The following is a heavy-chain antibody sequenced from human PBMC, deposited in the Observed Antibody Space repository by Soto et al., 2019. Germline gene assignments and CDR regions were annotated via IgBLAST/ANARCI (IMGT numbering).Heavy chain of an antibody. V-gene: IGHV3-72*01. CDR3: TRDQGHAY. J-gene: IGHJ4*02. CDR1: GFTFSSYA. Sequence: GGSLRLSCEASGFTFSSYAMSWVRQAPGKGLEWVGRTRNKANNYATEYAASVKGRFIISRDESTNSQYLQMNSLKTEDTAVYYCTRDQGHAYWGQGTLVTVSS. CDR2: TRNKANNYAT.